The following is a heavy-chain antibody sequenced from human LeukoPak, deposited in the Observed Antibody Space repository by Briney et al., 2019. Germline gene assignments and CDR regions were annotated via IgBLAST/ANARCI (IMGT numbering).Heavy chain of an antibody. D-gene: IGHD1-26*01. V-gene: IGHV3-21*01. CDR2: ISSSSSYI. CDR3: AFNLVGATPYDAFDI. J-gene: IGHJ3*02. Sequence: PGGSLRLSCAASGFTFSSYSMNWVRQAPGKGLKWVSSISSSSSYIYYADSVKGRFTISRDNAKNSLYLQMNSLRAEDTAVYYCAFNLVGATPYDAFDIWGQGTMVTVSS. CDR1: GFTFSSYS.